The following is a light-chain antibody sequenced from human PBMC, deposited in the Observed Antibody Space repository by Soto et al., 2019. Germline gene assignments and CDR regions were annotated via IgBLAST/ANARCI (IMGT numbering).Light chain of an antibody. CDR3: QQSNNWPYT. Sequence: EIVLTQSPGTLSVSPGERANLSCRASQSVSTNLAWFQQKPGQAPRLLIYGASTRATGIPARFSGSGSGTEFTLTINSLQSEDLAVYYCQQSNNWPYTFGQGPSWRS. V-gene: IGKV3-15*01. J-gene: IGKJ2*01. CDR2: GAS. CDR1: QSVSTN.